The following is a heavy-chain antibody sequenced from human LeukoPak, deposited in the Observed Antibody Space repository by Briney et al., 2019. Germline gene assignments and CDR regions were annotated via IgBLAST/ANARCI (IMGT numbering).Heavy chain of an antibody. CDR1: GVAFNKYG. D-gene: IGHD1-14*01. Sequence: ASVTVSCKASGVAFNKYGFSWVRQAPGQGPEWLGWISAYDGRTNYAQNLQGRLTLTTDTSTTTAYMELRSLTSDDTAVYYCARDPSNTVGRNIYFDYWGQGTLVTVSS. CDR2: ISAYDGRT. V-gene: IGHV1-18*01. CDR3: ARDPSNTVGRNIYFDY. J-gene: IGHJ4*02.